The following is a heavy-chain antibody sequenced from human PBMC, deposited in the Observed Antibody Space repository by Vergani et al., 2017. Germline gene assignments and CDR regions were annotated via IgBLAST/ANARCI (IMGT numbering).Heavy chain of an antibody. Sequence: QVQLQESGPGLVKPSQTLSLTCTVSGGSISSYYWSWIRQPPGKGLEWLGYIYYSGSTNYNPSLKSRVTISVDTSKNQFSLKLSSVTAADTAVYYCARVRSSGLFDYWGQGTLVTVSS. J-gene: IGHJ4*02. CDR1: GGSISSYY. CDR3: ARVRSSGLFDY. CDR2: IYYSGST. D-gene: IGHD6-19*01. V-gene: IGHV4-59*01.